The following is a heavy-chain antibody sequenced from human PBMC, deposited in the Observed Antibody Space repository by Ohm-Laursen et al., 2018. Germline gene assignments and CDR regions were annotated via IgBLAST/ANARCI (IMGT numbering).Heavy chain of an antibody. V-gene: IGHV1-18*01. CDR2: ISVYNGNT. Sequence: ASMYASCKASGYTFTRYGISWVRQDPGQGLEWMGWISVYNGNTNYALKLQGGVTMNTDTSTSTDYMELRNVRSDNPAVDYCAREKRLRKGNWFDPWGQGTLVPVSS. CDR1: GYTFTRYG. D-gene: IGHD4-17*01. J-gene: IGHJ5*02. CDR3: AREKRLRKGNWFDP.